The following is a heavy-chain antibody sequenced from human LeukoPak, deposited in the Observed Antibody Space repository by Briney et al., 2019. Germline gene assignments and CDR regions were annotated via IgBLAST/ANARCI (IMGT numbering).Heavy chain of an antibody. Sequence: SDTLSLTCAVSGGSISSGGYTWSWIRQPPGKGLEWIGYIYHSGSTYYNPSLKSRVTISVDTSKNQLSLKLSSVTAADTAVYYCARGMTVAANWFDSWGQGTLVTVSS. CDR3: ARGMTVAANWFDS. V-gene: IGHV4-30-2*05. D-gene: IGHD6-19*01. J-gene: IGHJ5*01. CDR1: GGSISSGGYT. CDR2: IYHSGST.